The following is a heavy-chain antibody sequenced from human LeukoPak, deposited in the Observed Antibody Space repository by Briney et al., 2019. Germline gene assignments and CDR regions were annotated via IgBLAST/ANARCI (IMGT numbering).Heavy chain of an antibody. CDR3: ARDALQARYCSGGSCYPPFGIAHYYMDV. V-gene: IGHV3-7*01. J-gene: IGHJ6*03. CDR2: IKQDGSEK. CDR1: GFTFSSYW. D-gene: IGHD2-15*01. Sequence: GGSLRLSCTGSGFTFSSYWMSWVRQAPGKGLEWVANIKQDGSEKYYVDSVKGRFTISRDNAKNSLYLQMNSLRAEDTAVYYCARDALQARYCSGGSCYPPFGIAHYYMDVWGKGTTVTVSS.